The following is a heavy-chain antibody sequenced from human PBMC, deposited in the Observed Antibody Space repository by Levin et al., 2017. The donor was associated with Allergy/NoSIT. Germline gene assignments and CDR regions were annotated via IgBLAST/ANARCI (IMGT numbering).Heavy chain of an antibody. J-gene: IGHJ4*02. Sequence: SETLSLTCTVSGGSISSGGYYWSWIRQHPGKGLEWIGYIYYSGSTYYNPSLKSRVTISVDTSKNQFSLKLSSVTAADTAVYYCARAQLELLEGYFDYWGQGTLVTVSS. CDR1: GGSISSGGYY. CDR2: IYYSGST. CDR3: ARAQLELLEGYFDY. V-gene: IGHV4-31*03. D-gene: IGHD1-7*01.